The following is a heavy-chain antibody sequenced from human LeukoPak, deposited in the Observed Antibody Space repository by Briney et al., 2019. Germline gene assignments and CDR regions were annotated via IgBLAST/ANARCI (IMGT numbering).Heavy chain of an antibody. Sequence: ASVKVSCKASGGTFSSYAISWVRQAPGQGLEWMGRIIPILGIANYAQKFQGRVTITADKSTSTAYMELSSLRSEDTAVYYCARAVVVVPGAGYYYYYGMDVWGQGTTVTVSS. CDR1: GGTFSSYA. CDR3: ARAVVVVPGAGYYYYYGMDV. J-gene: IGHJ6*02. V-gene: IGHV1-69*04. D-gene: IGHD2-2*01. CDR2: IIPILGIA.